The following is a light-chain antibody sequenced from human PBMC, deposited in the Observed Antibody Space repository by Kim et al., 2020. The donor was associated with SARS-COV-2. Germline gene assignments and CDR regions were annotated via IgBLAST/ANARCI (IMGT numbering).Light chain of an antibody. Sequence: RVTLPCHGSSSNIGAGYDVHWYQQFPGAAPKLLIYSHFIRPSAVPDRFSASQSGTSASLAITGLQAGDEAEYYCQSYDTNLRGGVFGGGTQLTVL. CDR2: SHF. CDR3: QSYDTNLRGGV. CDR1: SSNIGAGYD. V-gene: IGLV1-40*01. J-gene: IGLJ3*02.